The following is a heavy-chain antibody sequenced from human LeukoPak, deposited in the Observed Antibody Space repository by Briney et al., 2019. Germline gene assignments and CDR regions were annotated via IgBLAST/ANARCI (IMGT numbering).Heavy chain of an antibody. Sequence: GASVKVSCKESGYTFTSYYIYWVRQAPGQGLEWMGLINPGGGNTNYAQKFQGRVTMTRDMSTSTVYMGLSSLTSEDTAVYYCARGQRPIRVVTSVLFDYWGQGTLVTVSS. CDR2: INPGGGNT. CDR1: GYTFTSYY. V-gene: IGHV1-46*01. D-gene: IGHD3-3*01. CDR3: ARGQRPIRVVTSVLFDY. J-gene: IGHJ4*02.